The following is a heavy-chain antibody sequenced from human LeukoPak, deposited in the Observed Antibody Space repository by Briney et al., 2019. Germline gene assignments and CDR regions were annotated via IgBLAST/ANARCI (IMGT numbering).Heavy chain of an antibody. D-gene: IGHD2-2*01. V-gene: IGHV4-39*07. CDR3: ARVGCSSTSHQPCFGWFDP. CDR1: GGSISSSSYY. Sequence: SETLSLTCTVSGGSISSSSYYWGWIRQPPGKGLEWIGSIYYSGSTYYNPSLKSRVTISVDTSKNQFSLKLSSVTAADTAVYYCARVGCSSTSHQPCFGWFDPWGQGTLVTVSS. J-gene: IGHJ5*02. CDR2: IYYSGST.